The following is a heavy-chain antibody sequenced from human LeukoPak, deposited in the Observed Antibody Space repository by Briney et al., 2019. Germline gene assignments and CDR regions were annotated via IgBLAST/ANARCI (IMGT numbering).Heavy chain of an antibody. CDR2: ISYSGST. J-gene: IGHJ4*02. V-gene: IGHV4-34*01. D-gene: IGHD3-22*01. CDR3: ARAQYYYDSSGYFFDY. Sequence: SGTLSLTCAVYGGSFSGYYWSWIRQPPGKGLEWIGSISYSGSTYYNPSLKSRVTISVDTSKNQFSLKLSSVTAADTAVYYCARAQYYYDSSGYFFDYWGQGTLVTVSS. CDR1: GGSFSGYY.